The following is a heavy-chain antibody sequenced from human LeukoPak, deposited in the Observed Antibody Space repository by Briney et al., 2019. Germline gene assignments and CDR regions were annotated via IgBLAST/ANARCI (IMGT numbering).Heavy chain of an antibody. CDR1: GGSFSGYY. D-gene: IGHD2-2*01. J-gene: IGHJ6*03. Sequence: SETPSLTCAVYGGSFSGYYWSWIRQPPGKGLEWIGKINHSGSTNYNPSLKSRVTISVDTSKNQFSLKLSSVTAADTAVYYCARHTGYCSSTSCYGNYYYYYMDVWGKGPRSPSP. CDR2: INHSGST. CDR3: ARHTGYCSSTSCYGNYYYYYMDV. V-gene: IGHV4-34*01.